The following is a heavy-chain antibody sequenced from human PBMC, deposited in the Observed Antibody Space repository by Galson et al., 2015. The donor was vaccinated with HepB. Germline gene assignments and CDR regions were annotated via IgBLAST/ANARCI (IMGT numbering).Heavy chain of an antibody. CDR1: GGTFSSYA. D-gene: IGHD2-21*01. Sequence: SVKVSCKASGGTFSSYAISWVRQAPGQGLEWMGGIIPIFGTANYAQKFQGRVTITADESTSTAYMELSSLRSEDTAVYYCARVVVVIATPRYFDLWGRGTLVTVPS. J-gene: IGHJ2*01. CDR3: ARVVVVIATPRYFDL. CDR2: IIPIFGTA. V-gene: IGHV1-69*13.